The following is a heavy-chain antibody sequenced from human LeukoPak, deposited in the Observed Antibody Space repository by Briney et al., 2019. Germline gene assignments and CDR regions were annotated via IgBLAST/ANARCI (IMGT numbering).Heavy chain of an antibody. Sequence: GGSLRLSCAASGFTFSRYNMNWVRQAPGKGLEWVSSISSGGSYIYYSGSVQGRFTISRDNAKNSLYLQMNSLRAEDTAVYYCARGTPTTRDFDYWGQGTLVTVSS. CDR3: ARGTPTTRDFDY. CDR1: GFTFSRYN. D-gene: IGHD4-11*01. CDR2: ISSGGSYI. V-gene: IGHV3-21*01. J-gene: IGHJ4*02.